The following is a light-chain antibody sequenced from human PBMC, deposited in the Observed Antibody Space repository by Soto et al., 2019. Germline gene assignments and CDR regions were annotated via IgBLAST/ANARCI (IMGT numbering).Light chain of an antibody. J-gene: IGKJ1*01. CDR3: QQLNSYPRT. CDR2: DAS. CDR1: QNINNY. Sequence: DIQMTQSPSSLSASVGDRVTITCQASQNINNYLNWYQQKPGRAPKLLIYDASNLEAGVPSRFRGSGSGTEFTLTISSLQPEDFATYYCQQLNSYPRTFGQGTKVDIK. V-gene: IGKV1-33*01.